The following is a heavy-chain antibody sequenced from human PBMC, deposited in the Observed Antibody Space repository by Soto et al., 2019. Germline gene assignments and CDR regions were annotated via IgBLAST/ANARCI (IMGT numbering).Heavy chain of an antibody. CDR3: ARGYYYYMDV. CDR1: CGAITCYY. CDR2: FYYSGST. J-gene: IGHJ6*03. V-gene: IGHV4-59*01. Sequence: PSGTLSLTCTVPCGAITCYYLSLIRQRPGKVLECIGYFYYSGSTNYNPSLKSLVIISVDTSKNQFSLKLSSVTVADTAVYYCARGYYYYMDVWGKGTTVTVSS.